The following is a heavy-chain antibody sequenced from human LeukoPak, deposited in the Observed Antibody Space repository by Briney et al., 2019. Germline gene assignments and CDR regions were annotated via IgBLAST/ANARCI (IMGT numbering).Heavy chain of an antibody. CDR3: ARVALAGGSSSWYYYGMDV. Sequence: GGSLRLSCAASGFTFSSYWMHWVRQAPGKGLVWVSRINSDGSSTSYADSVKGRFTISRDNAKNTLYLQMNSLRAEDTAVYYCARVALAGGSSSWYYYGMDVWGQGTTVTVSS. CDR2: INSDGSST. V-gene: IGHV3-74*01. D-gene: IGHD1-26*01. CDR1: GFTFSSYW. J-gene: IGHJ6*02.